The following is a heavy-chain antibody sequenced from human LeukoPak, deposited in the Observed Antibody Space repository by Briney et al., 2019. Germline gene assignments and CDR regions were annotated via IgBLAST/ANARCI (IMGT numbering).Heavy chain of an antibody. D-gene: IGHD6-6*01. CDR2: INSDGSEG. Sequence: GGSLRLSCAVSGFTFSGFWMSWSRQAPGKGLEWVASINSDGSEGYYADVVKGRFTISRDNAKNSLYLQINSLRAEDTAVYYCARPSYSSSSSVWGQGTMVTVSS. CDR1: GFTFSGFW. V-gene: IGHV3-7*03. CDR3: ARPSYSSSSSV. J-gene: IGHJ3*01.